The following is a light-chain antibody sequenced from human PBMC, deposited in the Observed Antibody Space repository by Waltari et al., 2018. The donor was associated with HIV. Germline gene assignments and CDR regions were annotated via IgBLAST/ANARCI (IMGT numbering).Light chain of an antibody. CDR1: SGPSAYA. J-gene: IGLJ2*01. Sequence: QLVVTQSPSVSASLGASVKLTCTLSSGPSAYAIAWLQQQPEKGPRYLMRLNSDGTHTKGDGIPDRFSGSSSGTERYLTISSLQSEDGADYYCQTWGTGSVVFGGGTKVTVL. CDR2: LNSDGTH. V-gene: IGLV4-69*02. CDR3: QTWGTGSVV.